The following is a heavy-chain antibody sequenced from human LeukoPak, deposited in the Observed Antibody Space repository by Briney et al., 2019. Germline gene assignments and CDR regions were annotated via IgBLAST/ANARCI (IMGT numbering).Heavy chain of an antibody. CDR1: GGSISNYY. V-gene: IGHV4-39*07. CDR3: ARTVDAFDI. CDR2: IYYSGST. Sequence: PSETLSLTCTVSGGSISNYYWGWIRQPPGKGLEWIGSIYYSGSTYYNPSLKSRVTISVDTSKNRFSLKLSSVTAADTAVYYCARTVDAFDIWGQGTMVTVSS. J-gene: IGHJ3*02.